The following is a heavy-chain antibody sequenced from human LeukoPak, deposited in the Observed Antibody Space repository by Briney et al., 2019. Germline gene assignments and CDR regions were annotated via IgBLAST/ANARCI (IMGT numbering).Heavy chain of an antibody. V-gene: IGHV3-30-3*01. D-gene: IGHD4/OR15-4a*01. CDR3: ARDGANDLFMGGAYFLD. Sequence: GGSLRLSCAASGFTYITNAMHWVRQAPGKGMEWMAVMSFDGSSDTYADPVEGRFTISRDNSKNTLYLQMNSLRNDDTAVYYCARDGANDLFMGGAYFLDWGQGALVTVSS. CDR1: GFTYITNA. CDR2: MSFDGSSD. J-gene: IGHJ1*01.